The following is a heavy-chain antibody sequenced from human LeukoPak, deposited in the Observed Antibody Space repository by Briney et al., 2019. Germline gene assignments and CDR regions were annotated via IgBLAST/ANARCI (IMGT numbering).Heavy chain of an antibody. CDR3: AREGRQDYVYFDC. J-gene: IGHJ4*02. Sequence: SGTLSLTCTVSGDSISGYYWSWIRQPPGKGLEWMGYINYSGNTNYNPSLKSRVTISVDTSKNQFSLRLTSVTAADTAVYYCAREGRQDYVYFDCWGQGTLVTVSS. D-gene: IGHD4-17*01. V-gene: IGHV4-59*01. CDR1: GDSISGYY. CDR2: INYSGNT.